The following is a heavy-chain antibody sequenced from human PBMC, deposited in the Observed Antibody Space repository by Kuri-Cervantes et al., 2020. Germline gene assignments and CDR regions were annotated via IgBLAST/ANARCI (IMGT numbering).Heavy chain of an antibody. D-gene: IGHD4-17*01. Sequence: GGSLRLSCKGSGYSFTSYWIGWVRQMPGKGLEWMGIIYPGDSDTRYSPSFQGQVTISADKSISTAYLQWSSLRSEDTAVYYCARASHYGDYLFAYWGQGTLVTVSS. CDR2: IYPGDSDT. CDR1: GYSFTSYW. V-gene: IGHV5-51*01. J-gene: IGHJ4*02. CDR3: ARASHYGDYLFAY.